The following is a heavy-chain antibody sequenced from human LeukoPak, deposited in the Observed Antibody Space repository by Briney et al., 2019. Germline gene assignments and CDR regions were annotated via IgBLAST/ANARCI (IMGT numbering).Heavy chain of an antibody. J-gene: IGHJ5*02. CDR2: IQNGVTTY. V-gene: IGHV4-59*01. CDR3: VRSPQLDP. Sequence: SETLSLTCTVSGGSISSYYWSWVRQPPGKGLEWIGYIQNGVTTYTDNPSLQSRVTISVDTSKNQFSLKVTSVTAADTAVYYCVRSPQLDPWGQGTLVTVSS. CDR1: GGSISSYY.